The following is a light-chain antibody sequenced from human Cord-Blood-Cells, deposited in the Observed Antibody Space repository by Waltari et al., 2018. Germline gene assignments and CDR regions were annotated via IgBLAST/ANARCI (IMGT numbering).Light chain of an antibody. J-gene: IGKJ5*01. CDR2: DAS. V-gene: IGKV3-11*01. Sequence: EIVLTQSPATLSLSPGERATLSCRASQSVSSYLAWYQQKLGQAPMLLINDASHRATGLQARFSGIGSGTVFTLTISSLEPEDFAVYYCQQRSNWITFGQGTRLEIK. CDR3: QQRSNWIT. CDR1: QSVSSY.